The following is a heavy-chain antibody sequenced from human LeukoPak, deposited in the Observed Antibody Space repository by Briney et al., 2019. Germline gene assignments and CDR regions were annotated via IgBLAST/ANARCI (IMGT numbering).Heavy chain of an antibody. V-gene: IGHV3-48*03. CDR3: ARNQGFVGITSSAYSFDC. D-gene: IGHD2-15*01. CDR1: GFTFSSYE. CDR2: ITSSGSTI. Sequence: PGGSLRLSCAVSGFTFSSYEMNWVRQAPGKGLEWLSYITSSGSTIYYADSVKGRFTISRDNAKNSLYLQMNSLRAEDTAIYYWARNQGFVGITSSAYSFDCGGQEPLAPV. J-gene: IGHJ4*02.